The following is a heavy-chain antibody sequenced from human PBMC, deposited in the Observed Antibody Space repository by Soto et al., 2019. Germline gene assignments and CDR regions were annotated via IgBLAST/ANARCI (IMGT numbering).Heavy chain of an antibody. CDR1: GDSISGGGYY. CDR2: IDDSGST. V-gene: IGHV4-31*03. D-gene: IGHD6-13*01. J-gene: IGHJ4*02. CDR3: ARMGGSWYFDY. Sequence: QVQLQESGPGLVKPSQTLALTCNVSGDSISGGGYYWSGIRQHPGKGLGWIGYIDDSGSTYYNPSLKSRVTISVDTSQTQSSLKLNSLPAADTAVYFCARMGGSWYFDYWGQGALVTVSS.